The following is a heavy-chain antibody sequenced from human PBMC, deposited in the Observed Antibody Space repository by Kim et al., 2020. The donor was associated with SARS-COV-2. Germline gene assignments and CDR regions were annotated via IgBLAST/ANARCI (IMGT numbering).Heavy chain of an antibody. D-gene: IGHD6-13*01. Sequence: SETLSLTCTVSGGSISSGGYYWSWIRQHPGKGLEWIWYISYSGTTYYNSSLKSRVTISVDTSKNQFSLKVSSVTAADTAVYYCARVVSNSWHNDYWGQGTLVTVSS. CDR1: GGSISSGGYY. J-gene: IGHJ4*02. CDR2: ISYSGTT. CDR3: ARVVSNSWHNDY. V-gene: IGHV4-31*03.